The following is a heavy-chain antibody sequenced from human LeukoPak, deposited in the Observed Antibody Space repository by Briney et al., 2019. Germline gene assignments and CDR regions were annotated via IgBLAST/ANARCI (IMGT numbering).Heavy chain of an antibody. V-gene: IGHV4-59*01. CDR2: IYYSGST. CDR3: ANSAFDT. Sequence: SETLSLTCTVSGGSISSYYWSWIRQPPGKGLEWIGYIYYSGSTNYNPSLKSRVTISVDTSKNQFSLKLSSVIAADTAVYYCANSAFDTWGQGTMVTVSS. CDR1: GGSISSYY. J-gene: IGHJ3*02.